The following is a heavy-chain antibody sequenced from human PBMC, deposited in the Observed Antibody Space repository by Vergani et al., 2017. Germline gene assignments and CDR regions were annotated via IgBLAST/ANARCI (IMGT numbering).Heavy chain of an antibody. V-gene: IGHV4-39*01. CDR3: ARHNALNNWFDP. D-gene: IGHD2-2*01. CDR2: IYYSGST. J-gene: IGHJ5*02. CDR1: GGSISSSSYY. Sequence: QLQLQESGPGLVKPSETLSLTCTVSGGSISSSSYYWGWIRQPPGKGLEWIGSIYYSGSTYYNPSLKSRVTISVDTSKNQFSLKLSAVTAADTAVYYCARHNALNNWFDPWGQGTLVTVSS.